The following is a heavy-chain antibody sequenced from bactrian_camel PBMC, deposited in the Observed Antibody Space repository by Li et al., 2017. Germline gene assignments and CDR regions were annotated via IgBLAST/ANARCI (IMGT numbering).Heavy chain of an antibody. V-gene: IGHV3S31*01. Sequence: VQLVESGGGLVQPGGSLRLSCAASGFTFSSYAMNWVRQAPGKGLGWVSSIKSGGGSTYYADSVKGRFTFSKDNERNTLALQMNSLKPEDSAMYYCASAAYHSNWARLEKRYYSYWGQGTQVTVS. D-gene: IGHD6*01. CDR1: GFTFSSYA. CDR3: ASAAYHSNWARLEKRYYSY. J-gene: IGHJ4*01. CDR2: IKSGGGST.